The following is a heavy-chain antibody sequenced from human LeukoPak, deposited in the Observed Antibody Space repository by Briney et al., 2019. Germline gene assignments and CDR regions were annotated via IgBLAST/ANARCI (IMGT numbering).Heavy chain of an antibody. D-gene: IGHD1-7*01. Sequence: GGSLRLSCAASGFTFSSYAMSWVRQAPGKGLEWVSTVAGSGGNTYYADSVKGRFTISRDNSQNTLSLQMNSLRAEDTAVYYCSKGRTGTTSNFDYWGQGTLVTVSS. CDR3: SKGRTGTTSNFDY. V-gene: IGHV3-23*01. J-gene: IGHJ4*02. CDR1: GFTFSSYA. CDR2: VAGSGGNT.